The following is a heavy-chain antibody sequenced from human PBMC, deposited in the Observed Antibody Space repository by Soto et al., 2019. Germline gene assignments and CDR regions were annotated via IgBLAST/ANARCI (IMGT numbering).Heavy chain of an antibody. CDR2: INADNGNA. CDR1: GYTFTTYA. D-gene: IGHD3-10*01. V-gene: IGHV1-3*01. Sequence: QVQLVQSGAEVKKPGASVKVSCKASGYTFTTYAIHWVRQAPGQRLEWMGWINADNGNAKYSQRLQGRVTITRDTSASTAHMELSSLRSEDTAVYYCVVCSGGISMVRGVSYWFDYWGQGTLVTVSS. CDR3: VVCSGGISMVRGVSYWFDY. J-gene: IGHJ4*02.